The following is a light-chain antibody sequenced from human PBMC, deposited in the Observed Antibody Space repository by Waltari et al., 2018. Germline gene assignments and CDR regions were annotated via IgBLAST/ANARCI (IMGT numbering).Light chain of an antibody. J-gene: IGKJ4*01. Sequence: DIVMTQSPDSLAVSLGERATINCKSSQTIFYSSNNKNYLAWYQQKPGQPPQLLISWAFTRESGVPDRFGGSGSETGFTITISSLQAEDVAVYYCQQYDSTPLHFGGGTKVEIK. CDR3: QQYDSTPLH. V-gene: IGKV4-1*01. CDR2: WAF. CDR1: QTIFYSSNNKNY.